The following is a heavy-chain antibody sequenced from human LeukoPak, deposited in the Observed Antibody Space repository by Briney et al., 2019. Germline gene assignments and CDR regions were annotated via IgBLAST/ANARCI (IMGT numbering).Heavy chain of an antibody. CDR2: LYYSGST. V-gene: IGHV4-59*08. CDR1: GGSISSSY. D-gene: IGHD6-13*01. Sequence: PSETLSLTCTVSGGSISSSYWSWIRQPPGKGLEWFGYLYYSGSTNYNPSLKSRVTISVDPSKNQFPLKLSSVTAAATAVYYCARAAAAGTRYNWFDPWGQGTLVTVPS. J-gene: IGHJ5*02. CDR3: ARAAAAGTRYNWFDP.